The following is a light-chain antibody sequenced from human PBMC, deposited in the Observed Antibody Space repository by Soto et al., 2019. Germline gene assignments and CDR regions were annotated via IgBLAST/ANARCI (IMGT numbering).Light chain of an antibody. Sequence: EIVLTQSPGTLSLSPGERATLSCRASQSVSSSYLAWYQQKPGQAPRLLIYGASSRATGIPDRFSGSGSGTDVTLPISRLEPEDFAVYYCQQDGSSSVTFGPGTKVDI. J-gene: IGKJ3*01. CDR3: QQDGSSSVT. CDR1: QSVSSSY. CDR2: GAS. V-gene: IGKV3-20*01.